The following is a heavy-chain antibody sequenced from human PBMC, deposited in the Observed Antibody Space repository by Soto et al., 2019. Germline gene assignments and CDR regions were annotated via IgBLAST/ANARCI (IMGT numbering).Heavy chain of an antibody. V-gene: IGHV4-39*01. J-gene: IGHJ4*02. CDR3: ARARYFDWPEAVDY. CDR1: GGSISSSSYY. CDR2: IYYSGST. D-gene: IGHD3-9*01. Sequence: PSETLSLTCTVSGGSISSSSYYWGWIRQPPGKGLEWIGSIYYSGSTYYNPSLKSRVTISVDTSKNQFSLKLSSVTAADTAVYYCARARYFDWPEAVDYWGQGTLVTVSS.